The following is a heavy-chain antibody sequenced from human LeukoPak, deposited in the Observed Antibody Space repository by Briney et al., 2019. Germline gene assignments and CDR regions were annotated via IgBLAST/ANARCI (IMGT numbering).Heavy chain of an antibody. Sequence: GGSLRLSCAASGFAFSIYWMSWVRQAPGKGLEWVATIKGDGSERYYVDSVKGRFTVSRDNAKNSMYLQMNSLRAEDMAVYYCARGGTYTVDYWGQGTLVTVSS. V-gene: IGHV3-7*01. CDR2: IKGDGSER. CDR1: GFAFSIYW. D-gene: IGHD3/OR15-3a*01. J-gene: IGHJ4*02. CDR3: ARGGTYTVDY.